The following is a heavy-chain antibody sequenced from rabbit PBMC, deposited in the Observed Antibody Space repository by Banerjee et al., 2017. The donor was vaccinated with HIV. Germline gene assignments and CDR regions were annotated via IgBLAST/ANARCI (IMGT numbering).Heavy chain of an antibody. CDR1: GFSFSSNYY. CDR3: ARGADYGGYGYASVFYYGMDL. D-gene: IGHD6-1*01. V-gene: IGHV1S40*01. J-gene: IGHJ6*01. CDR2: IYAGSSGST. Sequence: QSLEESGGDLVKPGASLTLTCTASGFSFSSNYYMCWVRQAPGKGLERIACIYAGSSGSTYYASWAKGRFTISKTSSTTVTLQMTSLTAADTATYFCARGADYGGYGYASVFYYGMDLWGPGTLVTVS.